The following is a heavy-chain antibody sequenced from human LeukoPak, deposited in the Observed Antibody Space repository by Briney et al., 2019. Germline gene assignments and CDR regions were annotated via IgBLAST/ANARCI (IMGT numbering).Heavy chain of an antibody. J-gene: IGHJ4*02. CDR2: IIPIVGIA. D-gene: IGHD6-19*01. V-gene: IGHV1-69*04. CDR1: GGTFSSYA. Sequence: VASVKVSCKASGGTFSSYAISWVRQAPGQGLEWMGRIIPIVGIANYAQKFQGRVTITADKSTSTAYMELSSLRSEDTAVYYCALGGAAVQWLGRSYYFDFWGQGTLVTVSS. CDR3: ALGGAAVQWLGRSYYFDF.